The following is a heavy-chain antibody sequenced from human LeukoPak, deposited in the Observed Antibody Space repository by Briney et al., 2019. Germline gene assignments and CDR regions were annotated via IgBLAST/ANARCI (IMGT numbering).Heavy chain of an antibody. CDR2: VNQDGSEK. CDR3: ARGGTFVSDY. D-gene: IGHD1-1*01. V-gene: IGHV3-7*01. J-gene: IGHJ4*02. CDR1: GFTFSTFW. Sequence: GGSLKLSCAASGFTFSTFWMSWVRQAPGKGLEWVANVNQDGSEKYYVDSMKGRFTVSRDNARNSLYLQMDSLRAEDTAVYYCARGGTFVSDYWGQGTLVTVSS.